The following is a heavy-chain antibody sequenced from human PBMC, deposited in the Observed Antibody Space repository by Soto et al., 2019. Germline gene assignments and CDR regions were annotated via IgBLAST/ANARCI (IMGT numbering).Heavy chain of an antibody. CDR3: AKDSIPYSSSYDLDH. V-gene: IGHV3-23*01. D-gene: IGHD6-6*01. Sequence: GGSLRLSCVASGFLFSGLAMSWVRQAPGKGLVWVSSITGTGVSIYYADSVRGRFTISRDNSKNTLYLQMSSLRAEDTARYYCAKDSIPYSSSYDLDHWGRGALVTVSS. CDR1: GFLFSGLA. J-gene: IGHJ4*02. CDR2: ITGTGVSI.